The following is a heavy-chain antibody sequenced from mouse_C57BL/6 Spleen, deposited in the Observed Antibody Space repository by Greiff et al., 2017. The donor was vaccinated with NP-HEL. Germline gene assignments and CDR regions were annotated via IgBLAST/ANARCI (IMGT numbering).Heavy chain of an antibody. CDR1: GFTFSDYY. D-gene: IGHD1-1*01. V-gene: IGHV5-16*01. CDR3: AREGITTVVATGNYFDY. CDR2: INYDGSST. Sequence: EVMLVESEGGLVQPGSSMKLSCTASGFTFSDYYMAWVRQVPEKGLEWVANINYDGSSTYYLDSLKSRFIISRDNAKNILYLQMSSLKSEDTATYYCAREGITTVVATGNYFDYWGQGTTLTVSS. J-gene: IGHJ2*01.